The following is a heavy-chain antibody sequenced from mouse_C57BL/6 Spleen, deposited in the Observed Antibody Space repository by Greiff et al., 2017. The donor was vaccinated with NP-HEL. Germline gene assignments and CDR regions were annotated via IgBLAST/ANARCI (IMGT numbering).Heavy chain of an antibody. D-gene: IGHD1-1*01. Sequence: EVQGVESGGGLVKPGGSLKLSCAASGFTFSSYAMSWVRQTPEKRLEWVATISDGGSYTYYPDNVKGRFTISRDNAKNNLYLQMSHLKSEDTAMYYCAREPYYYGSSPFGYWGQGTLVTVSA. J-gene: IGHJ3*01. CDR3: AREPYYYGSSPFGY. V-gene: IGHV5-4*01. CDR1: GFTFSSYA. CDR2: ISDGGSYT.